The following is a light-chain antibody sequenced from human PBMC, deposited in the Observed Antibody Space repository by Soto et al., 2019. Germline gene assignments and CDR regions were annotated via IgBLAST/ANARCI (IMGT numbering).Light chain of an antibody. CDR2: AAS. CDR1: QGIGNF. J-gene: IGKJ4*01. V-gene: IGKV1-27*01. Sequence: DIEMTQSPSSLSASVGYRVTISCRASQGIGNFLAWYQHKQGNVPKLLIYAASTLQSGGPSRFSGSGSGTDFTLTISDLQPEDVATYFCHRYNSFQLTFGGGTKVDIK. CDR3: HRYNSFQLT.